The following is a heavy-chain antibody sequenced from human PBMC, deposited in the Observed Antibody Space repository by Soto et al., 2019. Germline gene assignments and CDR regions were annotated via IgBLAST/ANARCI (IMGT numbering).Heavy chain of an antibody. D-gene: IGHD3-22*01. CDR3: ARDLPDSSGYYLVGWFDP. CDR1: GGTFSSYA. CDR2: IIPIFGTA. V-gene: IGHV1-69*13. Sequence: SVKVSCKASGGTFSSYAISWVRQAPGQGLEWMGGIIPIFGTANYAQKFQGRVTITADESTSTAYMELSSLRSEDTAVYYCARDLPDSSGYYLVGWFDPWGQGTLVTVSS. J-gene: IGHJ5*02.